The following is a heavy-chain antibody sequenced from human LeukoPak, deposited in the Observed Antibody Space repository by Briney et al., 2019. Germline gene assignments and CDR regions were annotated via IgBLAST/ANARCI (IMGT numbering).Heavy chain of an antibody. D-gene: IGHD6-6*01. Sequence: GGSLRLSCAASGFTFSSYWMHWVRQAPGKGLVWVSRINSDGSSTSYADSVKGRFTISRDNAKNTLYLQMNSLRAEDTALYYCARDTGYSSSVSDYMDVWGKGTTVTASS. CDR3: ARDTGYSSSVSDYMDV. CDR2: INSDGSST. CDR1: GFTFSSYW. J-gene: IGHJ6*03. V-gene: IGHV3-74*01.